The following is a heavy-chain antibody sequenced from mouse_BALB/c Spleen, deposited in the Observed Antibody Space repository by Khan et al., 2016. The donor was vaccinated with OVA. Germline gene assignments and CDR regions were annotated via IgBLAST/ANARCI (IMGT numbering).Heavy chain of an antibody. CDR3: ARKDYYDYDPFPY. CDR1: GYSITSEYA. J-gene: IGHJ3*01. Sequence: EVQLQASGPGLVKPSQSLSLTCTVTGYSITSEYAWNWIRQFPGNKLEWMGYINYSGNTRFNPSLKSRTSINRDTSKNQFFLQLNSVTTEDTATYYCARKDYYDYDPFPYWGQGTLVTVSA. V-gene: IGHV3-2*02. D-gene: IGHD2-4*01. CDR2: INYSGNT.